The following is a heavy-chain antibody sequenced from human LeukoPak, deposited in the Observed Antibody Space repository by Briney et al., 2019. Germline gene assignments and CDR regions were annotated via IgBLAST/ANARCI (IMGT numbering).Heavy chain of an antibody. V-gene: IGHV1-69*13. J-gene: IGHJ4*02. Sequence: SVKASCKASGGTFSSYAISWVRQAPGQGLEWTGGIIPIFGTANYAQKFQGRVTITADESTSTAYMELSSLRSEDTAVYYCARTAGIAVAQISFDYWGQGTLVTVSS. CDR2: IIPIFGTA. D-gene: IGHD6-19*01. CDR1: GGTFSSYA. CDR3: ARTAGIAVAQISFDY.